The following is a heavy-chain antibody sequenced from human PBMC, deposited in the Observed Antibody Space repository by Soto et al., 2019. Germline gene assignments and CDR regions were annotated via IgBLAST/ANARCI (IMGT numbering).Heavy chain of an antibody. CDR1: GYSFAGHY. CDR2: INAYTGDI. J-gene: IGHJ4*02. Sequence: QVQVVQSGAEVKKPGASVKASCKASGYSFAGHYIHWVRQAPGQGLEWVGWINAYTGDIKYAQKFQGRVTMTRDTSSSTAYMELRSLRSDDTAVYYCATGGAAGAFFDYWGQGTLVTVSS. V-gene: IGHV1-2*02. CDR3: ATGGAAGAFFDY. D-gene: IGHD1-1*01.